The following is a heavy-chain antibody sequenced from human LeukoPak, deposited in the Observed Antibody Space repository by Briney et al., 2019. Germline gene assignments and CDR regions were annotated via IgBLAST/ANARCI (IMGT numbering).Heavy chain of an antibody. CDR2: ISSSGSTI. CDR1: GFTFSDYY. J-gene: IGHJ4*02. Sequence: GGCLRLSCAASGFTFSDYYMSWIRQAPGKGLEWDSYISSSGSTIYYADSVKGRFTISRDNAKNSLYLQMNSLRAEDTAVYYCAREATYSSSSYFDYWGQGTLVTVSS. D-gene: IGHD6-6*01. CDR3: AREATYSSSSYFDY. V-gene: IGHV3-11*01.